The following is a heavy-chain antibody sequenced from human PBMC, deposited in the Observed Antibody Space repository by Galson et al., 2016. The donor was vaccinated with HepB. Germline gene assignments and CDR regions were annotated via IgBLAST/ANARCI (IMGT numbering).Heavy chain of an antibody. Sequence: TLSLTCTVSGASISRGGDFWNWIRQHPGKGLEWIGYIYYNGITSYKPSLKSRVSISLDTSKNQFSLNLSSVTAADTAVYFCAGGDDERGYCASGVCRYWYFDLWGRGTLVTDSS. CDR2: IYYNGIT. CDR1: GASISRGGDF. V-gene: IGHV4-31*03. CDR3: AGGDDERGYCASGVCRYWYFDL. J-gene: IGHJ2*01. D-gene: IGHD2-8*01.